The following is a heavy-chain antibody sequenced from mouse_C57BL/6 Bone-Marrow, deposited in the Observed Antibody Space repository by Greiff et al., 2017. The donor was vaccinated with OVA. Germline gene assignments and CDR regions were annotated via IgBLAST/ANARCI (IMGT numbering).Heavy chain of an antibody. D-gene: IGHD2-2*01. CDR1: GYTFTSYW. J-gene: IGHJ2*01. CDR3: ARGGGLYYGYGDY. Sequence: QVHVKQPGAELVKPGASVKMSCKASGYTFTSYWITWVKQRPGQGLEWIGDIYPGSGSTNYNEKFKSKATLTVDTSSSTAYMQLSSLTSEDSAVYYCARGGGLYYGYGDYWGQGTTLTVSS. V-gene: IGHV1-55*01. CDR2: IYPGSGST.